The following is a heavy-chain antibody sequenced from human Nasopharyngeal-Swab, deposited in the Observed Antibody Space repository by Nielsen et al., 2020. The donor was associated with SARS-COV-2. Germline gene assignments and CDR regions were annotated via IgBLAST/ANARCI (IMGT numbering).Heavy chain of an antibody. V-gene: IGHV3-74*01. J-gene: IGHJ5*02. CDR3: ARDDGPYGDYVYWFDP. D-gene: IGHD4-17*01. Sequence: GESLKISCAASGFTFSSYSMNWVRQAPGKGLVWVSRISSDGSSTSYADSVKGRFTISRDNAKNTLYLQMNSLRAEDTAVYYCARDDGPYGDYVYWFDPWGQGTLVTVSS. CDR1: GFTFSSYS. CDR2: ISSDGSST.